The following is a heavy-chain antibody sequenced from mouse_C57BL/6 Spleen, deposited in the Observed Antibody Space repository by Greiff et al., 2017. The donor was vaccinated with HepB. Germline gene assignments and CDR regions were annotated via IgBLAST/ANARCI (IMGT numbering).Heavy chain of an antibody. J-gene: IGHJ3*01. CDR1: GFTFSSYT. Sequence: DVMLVESGGGLVKPGGSLKLSCAASGFTFSSYTMSWVRQTPEKRLEWVATISGGGGNTYYPDSVKGRFTISRDNAKNTLYLQMSSLRSEDTALYYCARQHSNYVAWFAYWGQGTLVTVSA. CDR3: ARQHSNYVAWFAY. CDR2: ISGGGGNT. D-gene: IGHD2-5*01. V-gene: IGHV5-9*01.